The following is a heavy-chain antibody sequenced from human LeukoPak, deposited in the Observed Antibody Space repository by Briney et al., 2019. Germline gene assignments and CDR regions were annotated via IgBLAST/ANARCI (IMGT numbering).Heavy chain of an antibody. CDR3: ANSPTVTTWFSDY. CDR2: IYYSGST. V-gene: IGHV4-39*01. CDR1: GGSISSSSYY. J-gene: IGHJ4*02. Sequence: SETLSLTCTVSGGSISSSSYYWGWIRQPPGKGLEWIGSIYYSGSTYYNPSLKSRVTISVDTSKNQFSLKLSSVTAADTAVYYCANSPTVTTWFSDYWGQGTLVTVSS. D-gene: IGHD4-17*01.